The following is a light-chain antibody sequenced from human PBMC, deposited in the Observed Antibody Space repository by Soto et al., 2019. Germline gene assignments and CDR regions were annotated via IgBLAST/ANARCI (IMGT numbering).Light chain of an antibody. J-gene: IGKJ1*01. CDR2: GAS. V-gene: IGKV3-20*01. CDR3: QQVGSSPWM. CDR1: QSVSSNY. Sequence: VLTQSPGTLSLSPGERATLSCRASQSVSSNYVAWYQQIPGQTPRLLIYGASSRATGIPDRFSGSGSGTDFTLTISRLEPEDFAVYYCQQVGSSPWMFGQWTKV.